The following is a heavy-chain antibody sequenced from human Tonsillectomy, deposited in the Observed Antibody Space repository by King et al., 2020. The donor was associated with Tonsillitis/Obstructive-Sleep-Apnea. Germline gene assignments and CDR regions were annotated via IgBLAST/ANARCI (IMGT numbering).Heavy chain of an antibody. CDR3: AREAAGRPGDYGMDV. CDR2: ISYDGRNK. CDR1: GFTFSSYA. Sequence: VQLVQSGGGVVQPGRSLRLSCGASGFTFSSYAMYWVRQAPGKGLEWVAVISYDGRNKYYADSVKGRITISRDNSKNTLSLQMNSLSAEDTAVYYCAREAAGRPGDYGMDVWGQGTTVTVSS. V-gene: IGHV3-30*04. J-gene: IGHJ6*02. D-gene: IGHD6-6*01.